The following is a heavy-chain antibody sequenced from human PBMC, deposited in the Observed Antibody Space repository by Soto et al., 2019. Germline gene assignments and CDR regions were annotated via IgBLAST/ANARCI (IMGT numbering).Heavy chain of an antibody. Sequence: SVKVSCKASGFTFTSSAVQWVRQARGQRLEWIGWIVVGSGNTNYAQKFQERVTITRDMSTSTAYMELSSLRAEDTAVYYCARDDVLCDGGRCYGVPLDVWGKGTTVTVSS. V-gene: IGHV1-58*01. CDR3: ARDDVLCDGGRCYGVPLDV. CDR1: GFTFTSSA. J-gene: IGHJ6*04. CDR2: IVVGSGNT. D-gene: IGHD2-15*01.